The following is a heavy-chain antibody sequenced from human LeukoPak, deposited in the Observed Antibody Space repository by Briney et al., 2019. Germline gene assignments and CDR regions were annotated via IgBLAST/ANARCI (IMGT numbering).Heavy chain of an antibody. V-gene: IGHV4-39*01. CDR1: GASLSTSPYY. J-gene: IGHJ6*03. CDR3: ARGRAAAGYYYYYYMDV. CDR2: IYYTGST. D-gene: IGHD6-13*01. Sequence: SETLSLTCSVSGASLSTSPYYWGWIRQPPGKGLEWIGNIYYTGSTYYNVSLNSRVTISIDTSKNLFSLRLNSMTAADTAVYYCARGRAAAGYYYYYYMDVWGKGTTVTVSS.